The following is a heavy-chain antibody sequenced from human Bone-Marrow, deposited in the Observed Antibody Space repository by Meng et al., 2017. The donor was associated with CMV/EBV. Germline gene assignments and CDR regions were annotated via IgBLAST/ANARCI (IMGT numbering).Heavy chain of an antibody. V-gene: IGHV3-53*01. CDR3: ARGKYSSSWYGMDV. J-gene: IGHJ6*02. D-gene: IGHD6-13*01. Sequence: GESLKIYCAASGFTVSSNYMSWVRQAPGKGLEWVSVIYSGGSTYYADSVKGRFTISRDNSKNTLYLQMNSPRAEDTAVYYCARGKYSSSWYGMDVWGQGTTVTVSS. CDR2: IYSGGST. CDR1: GFTVSSNY.